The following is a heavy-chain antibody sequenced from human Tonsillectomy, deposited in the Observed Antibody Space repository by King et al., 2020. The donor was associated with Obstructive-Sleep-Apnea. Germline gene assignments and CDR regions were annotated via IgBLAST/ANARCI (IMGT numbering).Heavy chain of an antibody. CDR2: ISAYNGNT. D-gene: IGHD3-16*01. Sequence: VQLVQSGAEVKKPGASVKVFCKASGYTFTNYHITWVRQAPGQGLEWMGWISAYNGNTNYAQKLQGRVTMTTDTSTSTAYMELRSLRSDDTAVYYCARDGYRGRDSDYVFYNPRYFDYWGQGTLVTVSS. V-gene: IGHV1-18*01. CDR3: ARDGYRGRDSDYVFYNPRYFDY. J-gene: IGHJ4*02. CDR1: GYTFTNYH.